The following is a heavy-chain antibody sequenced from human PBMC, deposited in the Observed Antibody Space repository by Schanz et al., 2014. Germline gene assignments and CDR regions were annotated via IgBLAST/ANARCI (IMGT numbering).Heavy chain of an antibody. Sequence: EVQLLESGGGLVQPGGSLRLSCASSGFSFTTYAMSWVRQAPGKGLEWVSALSEGGGGTHYADSVRGRFTISSDSSKNTLYLQMNSLRAEDTAVYYCAKSQGSSFDSWGQGTLVTVSS. CDR2: LSEGGGGT. V-gene: IGHV3-23*01. CDR1: GFSFTTYA. J-gene: IGHJ4*02. CDR3: AKSQGSSFDS. D-gene: IGHD6-13*01.